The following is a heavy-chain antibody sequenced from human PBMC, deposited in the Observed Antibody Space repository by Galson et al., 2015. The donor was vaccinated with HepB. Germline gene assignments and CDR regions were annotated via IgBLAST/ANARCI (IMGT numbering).Heavy chain of an antibody. V-gene: IGHV3-21*01. Sequence: SLRLSCAASGFTFSSYSMNWVRQAPGKGLEWVSSISSSSSYIYYADSVKGRFTISRDNAKNSLYLQMNSLRAEDTAVYYCARGRFLEWLSPTLDYWGQGTLVTVSS. CDR2: ISSSSSYI. CDR3: ARGRFLEWLSPTLDY. J-gene: IGHJ4*02. CDR1: GFTFSSYS. D-gene: IGHD3-3*01.